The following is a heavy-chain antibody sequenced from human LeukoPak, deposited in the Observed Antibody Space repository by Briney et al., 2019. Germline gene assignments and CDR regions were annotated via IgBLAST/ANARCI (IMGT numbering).Heavy chain of an antibody. J-gene: IGHJ4*02. CDR1: GGSISSSSYS. CDR2: IYYSGST. V-gene: IGHV4-39*01. CDR3: ARHPAPGLAYCGGDCYYYFDY. D-gene: IGHD2-21*02. Sequence: SETLSLTCTVSGGSISSSSYSWGWIRQPPGKGLEWIGSIYYSGSTYYNPSLKSRVTISIDTSKNQFSLKLSSVTAADTAVYYCARHPAPGLAYCGGDCYYYFDYWGQGTLVTVSS.